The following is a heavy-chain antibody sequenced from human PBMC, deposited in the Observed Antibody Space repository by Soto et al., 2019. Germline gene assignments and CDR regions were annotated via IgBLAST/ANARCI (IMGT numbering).Heavy chain of an antibody. D-gene: IGHD2-8*01. CDR1: GDSFTNYA. CDR3: GRYCTNTKCRGGYYLDL. Sequence: QVLLVQSGAEMKQPGSSVSVSCRASGDSFTNYAFTWGRQAPGQGPEWLGGIILALGTPHYSQRFQGRLTITADESSSTIYMELGSLRLDDTAVYYCGRYCTNTKCRGGYYLDLWGQGTLLTVSS. CDR2: IILALGTP. V-gene: IGHV1-69*01. J-gene: IGHJ5*02.